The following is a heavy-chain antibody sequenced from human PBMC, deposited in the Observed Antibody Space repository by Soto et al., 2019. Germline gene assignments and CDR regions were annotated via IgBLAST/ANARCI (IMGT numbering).Heavy chain of an antibody. D-gene: IGHD2-15*01. Sequence: PGGSLSLSCAASGFTFSSYAMHWVRQAPGKGLEYVSAISSNGGSTYYADSVKGRFTISRDNSKNTLYLQMGSLRAEDMAVYYCARAQIGGVVERDYYGMDVWGQGTTVTVSS. CDR3: ARAQIGGVVERDYYGMDV. CDR1: GFTFSSYA. V-gene: IGHV3-64*02. J-gene: IGHJ6*02. CDR2: ISSNGGST.